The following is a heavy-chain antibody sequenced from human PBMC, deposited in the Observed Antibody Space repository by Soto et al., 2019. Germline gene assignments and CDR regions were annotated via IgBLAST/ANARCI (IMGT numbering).Heavy chain of an antibody. CDR1: GYTFTSYD. CDR2: MNPNSGNT. J-gene: IGHJ4*02. CDR3: ARSTNDYGDRH. Sequence: QVQLMQSGAEVKKPGASVKVSCKASGYTFTSYDINWVRLAYGQGLEWMGWMNPNSGNTGYAQKFQGRVTMTRNTSTSTAYMELCILKSEDTAVYYCARSTNDYGDRHWGQGTLVTVSS. D-gene: IGHD4-17*01. V-gene: IGHV1-8*01.